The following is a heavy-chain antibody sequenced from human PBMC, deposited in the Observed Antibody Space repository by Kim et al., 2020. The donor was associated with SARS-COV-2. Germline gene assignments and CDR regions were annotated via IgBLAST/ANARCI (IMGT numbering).Heavy chain of an antibody. V-gene: IGHV4-39*07. Sequence: SETLSLTCTVSGGSISSSSYYWGWIRQPPGKGLEWIGSIYYSGSTYYNPSLKSRVTISVDTSKNQFSLKLSSVTAADTAVYYCARDPLDGGAEDYWGQGTLVTVSS. CDR3: ARDPLDGGAEDY. J-gene: IGHJ4*02. CDR1: GGSISSSSYY. CDR2: IYYSGST. D-gene: IGHD2-21*01.